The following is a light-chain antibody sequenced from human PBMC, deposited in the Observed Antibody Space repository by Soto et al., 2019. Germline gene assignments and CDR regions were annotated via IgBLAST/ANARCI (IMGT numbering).Light chain of an antibody. CDR2: GDN. Sequence: SVLTQPPSVSGAPGQRVSISCTGSTSNIGAPYDVHWYQHLPGTAPRLLSYGDNNRPSGVPDRFSGSKSGTSASLAITRLQAEDEADYYCQSYDISLHNYVFGTGTKVTVL. CDR3: QSYDISLHNYV. J-gene: IGLJ1*01. V-gene: IGLV1-40*01. CDR1: TSNIGAPYD.